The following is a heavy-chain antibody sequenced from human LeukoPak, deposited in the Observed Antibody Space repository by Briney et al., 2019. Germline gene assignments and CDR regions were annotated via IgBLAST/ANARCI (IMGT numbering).Heavy chain of an antibody. CDR1: GFTFSSYA. V-gene: IGHV3-30-3*01. J-gene: IGHJ6*02. D-gene: IGHD3-3*01. CDR2: ISYDGSNK. Sequence: GRSLRLSCAASGFTFSSYAMHWVGQAPGKGLEWVAVISYDGSNKYYADSVKGRFTISRDNSKNTLYLQMNSLRAEDTAVYYCARDLRFLEWLPPGGGGMDVWGQGTTVTVSS. CDR3: ARDLRFLEWLPPGGGGMDV.